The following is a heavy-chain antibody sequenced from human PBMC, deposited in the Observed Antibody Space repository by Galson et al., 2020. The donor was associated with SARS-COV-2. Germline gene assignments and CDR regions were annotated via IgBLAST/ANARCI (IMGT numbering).Heavy chain of an antibody. CDR2: IYHSGST. CDR1: GGSISSGGYS. J-gene: IGHJ4*02. CDR3: ARGYCSGGSCYNFDY. Sequence: SETLSLTCAVSGGSISSGGYSWSWIRQPPGKGLEWIGYIYHSGSTYYNPSLKSRVTISIDRSKNQFSLKLSSVTAADTAMYYCARGYCSGGSCYNFDYWGQGTLVTVSS. V-gene: IGHV4-30-2*01. D-gene: IGHD2-15*01.